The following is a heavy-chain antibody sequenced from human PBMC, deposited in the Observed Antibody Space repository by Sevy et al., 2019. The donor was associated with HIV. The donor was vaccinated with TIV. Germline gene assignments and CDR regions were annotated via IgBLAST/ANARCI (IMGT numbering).Heavy chain of an antibody. Sequence: GGSLRLSCAASGFTFSNYWMTWVRQAPGKGLEWVANIKQDGSEKYYVDSVKGRFTISRDNAKNSLYLQMNSLIAEDTAVYYCARPYRTDPFYYSGSGGYYYPSYFDYWGQGTLVTVSS. D-gene: IGHD3-22*01. CDR2: IKQDGSEK. V-gene: IGHV3-7*01. CDR1: GFTFSNYW. J-gene: IGHJ4*02. CDR3: ARPYRTDPFYYSGSGGYYYPSYFDY.